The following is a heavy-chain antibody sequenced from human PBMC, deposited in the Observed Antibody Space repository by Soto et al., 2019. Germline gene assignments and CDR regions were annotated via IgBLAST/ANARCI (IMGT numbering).Heavy chain of an antibody. J-gene: IGHJ4*02. CDR1: GFTFSSYE. V-gene: IGHV3-48*03. CDR2: ISSSGSTI. Sequence: PGGSLRLSCAASGFTFSSYEMNWVRQAPGKGLEWVSYISSSGSTIYYADSVKGRFTISRDNAKNSLYLQMNSLRAEDTAVYYCARAAYDSSAYWGQGTLVTVSS. D-gene: IGHD3-22*01. CDR3: ARAAYDSSAY.